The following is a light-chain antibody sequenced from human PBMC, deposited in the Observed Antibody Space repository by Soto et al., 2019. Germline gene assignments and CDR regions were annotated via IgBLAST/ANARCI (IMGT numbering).Light chain of an antibody. Sequence: QSALTQPAAVSGPPGQSITISCTGTSSDVGRYNYVSWYQQHSGKAPKLVIYEVRNRPSGISNRFSASKSGNTVSLTISGLQAEDEADYYCTSYTSNTTWVFGGGTKLTVL. CDR1: SSDVGRYNY. CDR3: TSYTSNTTWV. CDR2: EVR. J-gene: IGLJ3*02. V-gene: IGLV2-14*01.